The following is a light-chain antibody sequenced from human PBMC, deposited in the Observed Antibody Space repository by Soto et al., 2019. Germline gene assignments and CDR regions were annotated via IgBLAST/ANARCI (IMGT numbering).Light chain of an antibody. CDR3: QQYNNWPLT. J-gene: IGKJ4*01. Sequence: EIVMTLSPAPLSVSPGERSTLSCMASQSVSSYLAWYQQKPGQAPRLLIYGASTRATDIPARFSGSGSGTEFTLTISSLQSEDFALYYCQQYNNWPLTFGGGTKVDIK. CDR2: GAS. V-gene: IGKV3-15*01. CDR1: QSVSSY.